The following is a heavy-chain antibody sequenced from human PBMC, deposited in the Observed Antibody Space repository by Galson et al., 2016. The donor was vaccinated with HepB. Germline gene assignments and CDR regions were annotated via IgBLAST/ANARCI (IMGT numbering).Heavy chain of an antibody. D-gene: IGHD6-13*01. Sequence: SLRLSCAVSGLTFSGSAMHWVRQASGKGLGWVSHIRSKANNYATAYAASVKGRFTISRDDSKNTAYLQMNSLKTEDTAVYYCTRHLDPGYSSSWYFWFDPWGQGTLVTVSS. V-gene: IGHV3-73*01. CDR1: GLTFSGSA. CDR2: IRSKANNYAT. J-gene: IGHJ5*02. CDR3: TRHLDPGYSSSWYFWFDP.